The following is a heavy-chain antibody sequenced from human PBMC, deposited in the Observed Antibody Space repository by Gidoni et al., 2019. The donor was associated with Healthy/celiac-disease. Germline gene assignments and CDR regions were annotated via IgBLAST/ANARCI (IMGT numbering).Heavy chain of an antibody. J-gene: IGHJ6*03. D-gene: IGHD3-3*01. CDR2: ISWDGGST. Sequence: MHWVRQAPGKGLEWVSLISWDGGSTYYADSVKGRFTISRDNSKNSLYLQMNSLRTEDTALYYCAKGLRYDFWSGYSDGGPYYYYYMDVWGKGTTVTVSS. CDR3: AKGLRYDFWSGYSDGGPYYYYYMDV. V-gene: IGHV3-43*01.